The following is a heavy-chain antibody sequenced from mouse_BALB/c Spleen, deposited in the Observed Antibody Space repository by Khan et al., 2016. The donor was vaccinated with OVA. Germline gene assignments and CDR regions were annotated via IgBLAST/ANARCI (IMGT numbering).Heavy chain of an antibody. CDR1: GFAFSSFD. D-gene: IGHD2-14*01. J-gene: IGHJ1*01. CDR2: IRSGGSYT. CDR3: ARAYDRYDWYFDV. Sequence: EVELVESGGGLVKPGGSLKLSCAASGFAFSSFDMSWVRQTPEQRLGWVTPIRSGGSYTYYPDSVKGRFTISRDNARNTLYLQMSSLRSEDTALYYCARAYDRYDWYFDVWGAGTTVTVSS. V-gene: IGHV5-9*02.